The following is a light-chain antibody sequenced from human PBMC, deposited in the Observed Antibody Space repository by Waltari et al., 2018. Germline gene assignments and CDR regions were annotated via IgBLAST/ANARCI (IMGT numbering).Light chain of an antibody. CDR1: QSISSS. CDR3: QQSYSTPRT. CDR2: AAS. J-gene: IGKJ1*01. V-gene: IGKV1-39*01. Sequence: DIQMTQSPSSLSVSVGDRVTISCRASQSISSSLNWYQQKPGEAPRLLIYAASSLQTGVPSRFSGSGSGTDFTLTISSLQPEDFATYYCQQSYSTPRTFGQGTKVEIK.